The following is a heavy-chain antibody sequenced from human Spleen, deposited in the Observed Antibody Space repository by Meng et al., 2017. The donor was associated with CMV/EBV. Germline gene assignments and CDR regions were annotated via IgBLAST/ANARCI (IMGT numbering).Heavy chain of an antibody. CDR3: ARGGAAAGPNP. J-gene: IGHJ5*02. V-gene: IGHV1-69*02. Sequence: SCKASGGSFSSYTFSWVRQAPGQGLAWMGRIVPILGVPSYAQKFQGRVTITADTSTRTVYMELTGLRSEDTAEYYCARGGAAAGPNPWGQGTLVTVSS. D-gene: IGHD6-13*01. CDR2: IVPILGVP. CDR1: GGSFSSYT.